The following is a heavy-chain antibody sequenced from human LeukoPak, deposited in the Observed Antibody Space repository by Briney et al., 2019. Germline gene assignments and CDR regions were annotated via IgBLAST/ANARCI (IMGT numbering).Heavy chain of an antibody. Sequence: PGGSLRLSCAASGFTFSNYWMSWVRQAPGKGLEWVANIKYDGSEKSYVDSVKGRFTISRDDAKNSLYLQMNTLRAEDTAVYYCARQTHCAFWGQGTLVTVSS. D-gene: IGHD2-21*01. V-gene: IGHV3-7*05. CDR2: IKYDGSEK. CDR3: ARQTHCAF. CDR1: GFTFSNYW. J-gene: IGHJ1*01.